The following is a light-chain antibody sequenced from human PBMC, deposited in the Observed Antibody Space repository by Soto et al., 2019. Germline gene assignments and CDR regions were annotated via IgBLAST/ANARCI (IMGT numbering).Light chain of an antibody. CDR1: NIGSKS. CDR2: DDS. Sequence: SYELTQPPSVSVAPGQTARITCGRNNIGSKSVHWYQQKPGQAPVLVVYDDSDRPSGSPERFSGSNSGNTATLTISRVEAGDEADYYCQVWDSSSDLVVFGGGTKLTVL. V-gene: IGLV3-21*02. CDR3: QVWDSSSDLVV. J-gene: IGLJ2*01.